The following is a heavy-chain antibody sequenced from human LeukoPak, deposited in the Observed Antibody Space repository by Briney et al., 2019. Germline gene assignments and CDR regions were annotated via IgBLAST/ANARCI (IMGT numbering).Heavy chain of an antibody. D-gene: IGHD5-18*01. CDR2: ISGDGGST. Sequence: PGGSLRLSCAASGFTFDDYAMHWVRHAPGKGLEWVSLISGDGGSTYYADSVKGRFTISRDNSKNSLYLQMNSLRTEDTALYYCAKAHARMWMQYYFDYWGQGTLVTVSS. V-gene: IGHV3-43*02. CDR3: AKAHARMWMQYYFDY. J-gene: IGHJ4*02. CDR1: GFTFDDYA.